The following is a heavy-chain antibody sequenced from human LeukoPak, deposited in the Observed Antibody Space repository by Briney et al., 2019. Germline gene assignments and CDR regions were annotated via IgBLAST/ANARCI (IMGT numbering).Heavy chain of an antibody. CDR2: INHSGST. Sequence: SETLSLTCDVYSGSFSAYYWNWIRQPPGKGLEWIGEINHSGSTNYNPSLKSRVTISVDTSKNQFSLKLSSVTAADTAVYYCARGMATRHDYWGQGTLVTVSS. CDR1: SGSFSAYY. J-gene: IGHJ4*02. CDR3: ARGMATRHDY. D-gene: IGHD5-24*01. V-gene: IGHV4-34*01.